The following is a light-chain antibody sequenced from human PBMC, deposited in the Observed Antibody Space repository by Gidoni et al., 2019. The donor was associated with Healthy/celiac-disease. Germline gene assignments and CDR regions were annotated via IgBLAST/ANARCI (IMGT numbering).Light chain of an antibody. Sequence: DIVMTQSPAYLAGSLGERATINCKSSQGVLYSSNNKNYLAWYQQKPGQPPKLLIYWASTRESGVPDRFSGSGSGTDFTLTISSLQAEDVAVYYCQQYYSTPYTFGQXTKLEIK. CDR3: QQYYSTPYT. CDR2: WAS. V-gene: IGKV4-1*01. J-gene: IGKJ2*01. CDR1: QGVLYSSNNKNY.